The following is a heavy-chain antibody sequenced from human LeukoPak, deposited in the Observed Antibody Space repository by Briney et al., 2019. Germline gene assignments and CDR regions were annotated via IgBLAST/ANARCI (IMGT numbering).Heavy chain of an antibody. CDR1: GFTFSSYS. Sequence: GRSLRLSCAASGFTFSSYSMHWVRQAPGKGLEWVAVISYDGGNKYYADSVKGRFTISRDNSKNTLYLQMNSLRAEDTAVDYCAKDWLVATIEAETPDYWGQGTLVTVSS. J-gene: IGHJ4*02. D-gene: IGHD5-12*01. CDR3: AKDWLVATIEAETPDY. CDR2: ISYDGGNK. V-gene: IGHV3-30*18.